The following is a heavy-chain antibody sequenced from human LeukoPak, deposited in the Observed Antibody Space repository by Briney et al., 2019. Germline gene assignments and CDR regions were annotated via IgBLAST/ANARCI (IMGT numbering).Heavy chain of an antibody. CDR1: GFTFSSYA. Sequence: PGGSLRLSCAASGFTFSSYAMSWVRQAPGKGLEWVSAISGSGGSTYYADSVKGRFTISRDNSKNTLYLQMNSLRAEDTAVYYCARDLGPYDSSGYGLDYWGQGTLVTVSS. CDR3: ARDLGPYDSSGYGLDY. V-gene: IGHV3-23*01. D-gene: IGHD3-22*01. J-gene: IGHJ4*02. CDR2: ISGSGGST.